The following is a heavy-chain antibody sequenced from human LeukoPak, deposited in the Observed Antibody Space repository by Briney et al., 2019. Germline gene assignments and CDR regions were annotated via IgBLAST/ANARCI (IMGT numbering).Heavy chain of an antibody. D-gene: IGHD1-1*01. CDR1: AFTFSSYW. Sequence: PGGSLRLPCAASAFTFSSYWMSWVRQAPGKGLEWVANIKQDGSEKDYVDSVKGRFTISRDNAKNSLYLQMNSLRAEDTAVYYCARGQFQLVWGQGTLVTVSS. J-gene: IGHJ4*02. CDR3: ARGQFQLV. V-gene: IGHV3-7*01. CDR2: IKQDGSEK.